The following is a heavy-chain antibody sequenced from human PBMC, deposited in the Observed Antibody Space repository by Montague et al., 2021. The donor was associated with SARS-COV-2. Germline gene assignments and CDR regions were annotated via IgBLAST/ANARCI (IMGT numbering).Heavy chain of an antibody. J-gene: IGHJ4*02. CDR2: IDWDDDK. D-gene: IGHD3-9*01. V-gene: IGHV2-70*01. Sequence: PALVTPTQTLTLTCTFSGFSLSTSGMCVSRIRQPPGKALEWLALIDWDDDKYYSTSLKTRLTISKDTSKNQVVFTMTNMDPVDTATYYCARTYYDILTGYYTYDYWGQGTLVTVSS. CDR1: GFSLSTSGMC. CDR3: ARTYYDILTGYYTYDY.